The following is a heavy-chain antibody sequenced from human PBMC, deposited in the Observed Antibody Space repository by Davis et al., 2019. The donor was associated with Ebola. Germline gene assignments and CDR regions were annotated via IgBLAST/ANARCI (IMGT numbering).Heavy chain of an antibody. Sequence: PGGSLRLSCAASGFTFSSYWMSWVRQAPGKGLEWVANIKQDGSEKYYVDSVKGRFTISRDNAKNSLYLQMNSLRAEDTAVYYCARDFKWLRFGYYYYYGMDVWGQGTTVTVSS. V-gene: IGHV3-7*03. J-gene: IGHJ6*02. CDR1: GFTFSSYW. CDR3: ARDFKWLRFGYYYYYGMDV. D-gene: IGHD5-12*01. CDR2: IKQDGSEK.